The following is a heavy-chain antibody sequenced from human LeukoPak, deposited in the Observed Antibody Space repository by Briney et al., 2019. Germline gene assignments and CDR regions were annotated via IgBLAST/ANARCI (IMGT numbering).Heavy chain of an antibody. CDR1: GGSISSYY. D-gene: IGHD5-24*01. CDR2: IYYSGST. J-gene: IGHJ4*02. V-gene: IGHV4-59*01. Sequence: PSETLSLTCTVSGGSISSYYWSWIRQPPGKGLEWIGYIYYSGSTKYNPSLTSRVTISVDTSKNQFSLNLSSVTAADTAVYYCARADMATNPLDYWGQGTLVTVSS. CDR3: ARADMATNPLDY.